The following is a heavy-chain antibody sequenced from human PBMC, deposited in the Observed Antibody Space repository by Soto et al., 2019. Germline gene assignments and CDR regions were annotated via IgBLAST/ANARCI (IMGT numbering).Heavy chain of an antibody. V-gene: IGHV4-30-4*01. CDR3: ARLLRKGGDYVSNSHYYYGMDV. J-gene: IGHJ6*02. D-gene: IGHD4-17*01. CDR1: GGSISSGDYY. Sequence: SETLSLTCTVSGGSISSGDYYWSWIRQPPGKGLEWIGYIYYSGSTYYNPSLKSRVTISVDTSKNQFSLKLSSVTAADTAVYYCARLLRKGGDYVSNSHYYYGMDVWGQGTTVTVSS. CDR2: IYYSGST.